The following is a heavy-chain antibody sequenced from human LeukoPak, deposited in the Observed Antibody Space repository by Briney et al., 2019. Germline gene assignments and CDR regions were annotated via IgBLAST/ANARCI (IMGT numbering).Heavy chain of an antibody. CDR2: INPIGGCT. V-gene: IGHV1-46*01. CDR3: ARGLLSGYFDSSGYPDY. D-gene: IGHD3-22*01. J-gene: IGHJ4*02. CDR1: GYTFTSYY. Sequence: GSSVKVFCQASGYTFTSYYMHWVRQPPGQGLEWMGIINPIGGCTSYAQKFQGRVTMTSDTSTRAVYMELSSLRSEDTAVYYCARGLLSGYFDSSGYPDYWGQGTLVTVSS.